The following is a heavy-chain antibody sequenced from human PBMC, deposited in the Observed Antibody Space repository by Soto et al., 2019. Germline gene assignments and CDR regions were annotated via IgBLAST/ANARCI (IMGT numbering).Heavy chain of an antibody. CDR3: AKALVPALTSKFGY. J-gene: IGHJ4*02. D-gene: IGHD1-26*01. CDR1: GFILNNYA. CDR2: VTASGGGT. Sequence: PGGSLRLSCAAFGFILNNYAMSWVRQAPGKGLEWVSTVTASGGGTFYANSVKGRFTISRDNSRNTLHLQMSSLRVEDTALYFCAKALVPALTSKFGYWGQGTLVTVSS. V-gene: IGHV3-23*01.